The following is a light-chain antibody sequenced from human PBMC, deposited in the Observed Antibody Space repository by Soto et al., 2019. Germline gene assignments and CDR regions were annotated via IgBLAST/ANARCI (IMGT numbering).Light chain of an antibody. CDR1: QGINSW. J-gene: IGKJ4*01. CDR2: IAS. CDR3: QQSKIFPLT. Sequence: LQLTQSPSFLSASVADRVTITCQSSQGINSWLTWYQQKPGKAPKVLIYIASRLQSGVPSRFSGRGSGTDCSLTISNLQPEDVSTYFCQQSKIFPLTFRGGTKVDI. V-gene: IGKV1-12*01.